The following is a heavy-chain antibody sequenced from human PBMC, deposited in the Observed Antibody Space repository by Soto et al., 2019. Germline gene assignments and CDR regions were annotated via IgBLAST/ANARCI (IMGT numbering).Heavy chain of an antibody. D-gene: IGHD5-18*01. Sequence: SETVSLTCTVSGGSISSSYWGWIRQPPGKGPEWIGYIHYSGSTNYNPSLKSRVTISVDTSENQFSLKLSSLTAADTAVYYCARVTAMTSFDYWGQGTLVTVSS. J-gene: IGHJ4*02. CDR1: GGSISSSY. V-gene: IGHV4-59*01. CDR2: IHYSGST. CDR3: ARVTAMTSFDY.